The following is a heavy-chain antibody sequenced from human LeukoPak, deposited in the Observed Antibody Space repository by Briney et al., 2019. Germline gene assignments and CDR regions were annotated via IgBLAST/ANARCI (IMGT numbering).Heavy chain of an antibody. D-gene: IGHD6-13*01. V-gene: IGHV3-30*04. Sequence: GGSLRLSCAASGFTFSSYAMHWVRQAPGKGLEGVAVISYDGSNKYYADSVKGRFTISRDNAKNSLYLQMNSLRAEDTAVYYCARRDSSSWSFDYWGQGTLVTVSS. CDR2: ISYDGSNK. CDR3: ARRDSSSWSFDY. J-gene: IGHJ4*02. CDR1: GFTFSSYA.